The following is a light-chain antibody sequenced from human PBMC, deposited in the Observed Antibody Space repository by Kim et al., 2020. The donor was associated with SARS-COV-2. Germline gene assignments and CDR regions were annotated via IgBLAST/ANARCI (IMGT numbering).Light chain of an antibody. CDR2: RDS. Sequence: SYELTQPLSVSVALGQTARITCGGNNIGSKNVHWYRQKPGQAPVLVISRDSTRPSGIPERFSGSNSGNTATLTISRDQAGDEADYYCQVWDSSTAVFGGG. J-gene: IGLJ3*02. V-gene: IGLV3-9*01. CDR3: QVWDSSTAV. CDR1: NIGSKN.